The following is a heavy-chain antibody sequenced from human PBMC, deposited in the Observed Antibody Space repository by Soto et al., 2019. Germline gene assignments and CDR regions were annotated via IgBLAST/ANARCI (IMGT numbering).Heavy chain of an antibody. Sequence: ASVKVSCKASGYTFTSYGISWVRQAPGQGLEWMGWIGAYNGNTNYAQKLQGRVTMTTDTSTSTAYMELRSLRSDDTAVYYCARARIFGVVIAFVPYYFDFWGQGALVTVSS. V-gene: IGHV1-18*01. J-gene: IGHJ4*02. D-gene: IGHD3-3*01. CDR2: IGAYNGNT. CDR3: ARARIFGVVIAFVPYYFDF. CDR1: GYTFTSYG.